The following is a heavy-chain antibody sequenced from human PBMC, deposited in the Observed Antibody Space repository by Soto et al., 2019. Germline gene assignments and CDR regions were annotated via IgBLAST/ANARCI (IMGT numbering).Heavy chain of an antibody. Sequence: PGGSLRLSCATSGFIFRNHGMHWVRQAPGKGLEWITFISYDGSETYYADSVKGRFTSSRDNSKSALWLQMNSLRFEDTAIYYCAKGGWPLDYWGQGTPVTVSS. D-gene: IGHD2-15*01. V-gene: IGHV3-30*18. CDR2: ISYDGSET. J-gene: IGHJ4*02. CDR3: AKGGWPLDY. CDR1: GFIFRNHG.